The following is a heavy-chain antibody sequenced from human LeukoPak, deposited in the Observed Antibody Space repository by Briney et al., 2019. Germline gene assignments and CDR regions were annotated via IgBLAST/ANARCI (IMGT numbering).Heavy chain of an antibody. J-gene: IGHJ4*02. V-gene: IGHV3-23*01. Sequence: GGSLRLSCTALGFTFRNYAISWVRQAPGKGLEWVSAISGSGGSTYYIASVKGRFNIYGDNSRNTVFLQMHSLRGEDTAVYSCAKDTSSSGSYFDYWGQGILVTVSS. CDR3: AKDTSSSGSYFDY. CDR2: ISGSGGST. D-gene: IGHD3-10*01. CDR1: GFTFRNYA.